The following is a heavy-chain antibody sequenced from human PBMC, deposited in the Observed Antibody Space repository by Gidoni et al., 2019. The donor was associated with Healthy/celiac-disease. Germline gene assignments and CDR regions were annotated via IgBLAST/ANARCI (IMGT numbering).Heavy chain of an antibody. CDR3: ARGGSRSFYDSSGYARHFDY. J-gene: IGHJ4*02. D-gene: IGHD3-22*01. Sequence: QVQLQQWGAGLFQPSETLSLTCAVYVGSFIGYYWSWIRQHPGKGLEWIGEINHSGSTNYKPSLKSRVTISVDTSKNQFSLKLSSVTAADTAVYYCARGGSRSFYDSSGYARHFDYWGQGTLVTVSA. V-gene: IGHV4-34*01. CDR1: VGSFIGYY. CDR2: INHSGST.